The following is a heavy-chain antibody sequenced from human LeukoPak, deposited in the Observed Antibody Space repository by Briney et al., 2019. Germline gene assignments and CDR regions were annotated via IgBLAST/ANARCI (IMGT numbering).Heavy chain of an antibody. CDR3: ARDMLLEDAFDI. CDR2: INWNGGST. V-gene: IGHV3-20*04. CDR1: GFTFHVYH. D-gene: IGHD3-10*02. J-gene: IGHJ3*02. Sequence: GGSLPLFCNVSGFTFHVYHINWLRQSPGKGLEWVAYINWNGGSTGYGESVKGRFTISRENTKNSVFLQMHSLRGDDTALYYCARDMLLEDAFDIWGQGTMVIVSS.